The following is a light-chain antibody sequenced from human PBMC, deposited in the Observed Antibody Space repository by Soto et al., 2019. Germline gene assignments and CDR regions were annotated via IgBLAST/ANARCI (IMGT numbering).Light chain of an antibody. Sequence: DIQMTQSPSTLSGSVGDRVTITCRASQSIIRCLAWYPQQPGKAPKLLIYDASSLASGVPSRFSGSGSGTEFALTISSLQPDDFATYYCQQYNSYARTVGQGTKVDIK. CDR2: DAS. J-gene: IGKJ1*01. CDR1: QSIIRC. CDR3: QQYNSYART. V-gene: IGKV1-5*01.